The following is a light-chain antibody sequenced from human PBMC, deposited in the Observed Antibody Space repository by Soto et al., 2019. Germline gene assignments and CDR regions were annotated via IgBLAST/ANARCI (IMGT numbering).Light chain of an antibody. CDR2: GTS. J-gene: IGKJ1*01. Sequence: EIVLTQSPGTLSVSPGERATLSCRASQTISSNYLAWYQQKPGQAPSLLIYGTSTRATGIPDRFSGSGSGTDFTLTIIRLEPEDSAIYYCQQYVSWTFGQGTKVESK. CDR1: QTISSNY. CDR3: QQYVSWT. V-gene: IGKV3-20*01.